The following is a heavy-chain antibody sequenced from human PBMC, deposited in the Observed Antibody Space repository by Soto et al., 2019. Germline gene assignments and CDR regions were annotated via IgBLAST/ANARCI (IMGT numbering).Heavy chain of an antibody. CDR2: TYHRSKWYN. Sequence: QTLSLTCAISGDSVSSDSAAWNWIRQSPSRGLEWLGRTYHRSKWYNEYAPSVQSRLTINPDTSKNQFSLQLNSVTPEDTAVYYCVRSRVFIQVAGIANYYYCSGMDVWGQGNTVTVSS. CDR1: GDSVSSDSAA. CDR3: VRSRVFIQVAGIANYYYCSGMDV. V-gene: IGHV6-1*01. J-gene: IGHJ6*02. D-gene: IGHD6-19*01.